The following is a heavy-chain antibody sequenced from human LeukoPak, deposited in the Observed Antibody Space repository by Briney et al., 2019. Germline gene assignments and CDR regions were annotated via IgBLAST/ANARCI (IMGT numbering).Heavy chain of an antibody. CDR3: ARGAWAYIVVVPAAIGAPSAFDI. Sequence: GGSLSLSCAASGFTFSSYALSWVRQAPGKGREWVSSISSSSSYMYYADSVKGRFTISRDNAKNSLYLQMNSLRAEDTAVFYCARGAWAYIVVVPAAIGAPSAFDIWGQGTMVTVSS. CDR2: ISSSSSYM. D-gene: IGHD2-2*01. CDR1: GFTFSSYA. J-gene: IGHJ3*02. V-gene: IGHV3-21*01.